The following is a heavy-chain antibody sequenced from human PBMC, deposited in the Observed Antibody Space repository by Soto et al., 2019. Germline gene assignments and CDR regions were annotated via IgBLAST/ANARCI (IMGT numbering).Heavy chain of an antibody. CDR1: GGSFSGHC. CDR3: ARGDYDFWSGYYIGPNYYYYYGMDV. J-gene: IGHJ6*02. D-gene: IGHD3-3*01. V-gene: IGHV4-34*01. Sequence: PSETLSLTCAVYGGSFSGHCWSWIRQPPGKGLEWIGEINHSGSTNYNPSLKSRVTISVDTSKNQFSLKLSSVTAADTAVYYCARGDYDFWSGYYIGPNYYYYYGMDVWGQGTTVTVSS. CDR2: INHSGST.